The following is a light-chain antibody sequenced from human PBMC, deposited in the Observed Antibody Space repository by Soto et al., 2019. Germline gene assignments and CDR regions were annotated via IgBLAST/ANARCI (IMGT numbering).Light chain of an antibody. CDR2: DVS. Sequence: EIVMTQSPAILSVSPGERGTLSCRASQDIGTKLAWYQQKPGQAPSLLMYDVSTRASAAPARFSGSGSGSDFTLTISSLQSEDFAIYFCQQYYHWRTFGQGTRVEIK. CDR3: QQYYHWRT. V-gene: IGKV3-15*01. CDR1: QDIGTK. J-gene: IGKJ1*01.